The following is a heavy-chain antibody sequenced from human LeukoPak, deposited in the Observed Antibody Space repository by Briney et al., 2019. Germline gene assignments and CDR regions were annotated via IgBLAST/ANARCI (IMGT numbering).Heavy chain of an antibody. CDR1: GFIFSSYG. D-gene: IGHD2-2*01. V-gene: IGHV3-30*02. Sequence: GGSLRLSCSASGFIFSSYGMHWVRQAPGKGLEWVAFIRSDGSIKYYGDSVKGRFTISRDNSKNTLYLQMNSLRPEDTAVYHCTKDRPEAYFDYWGQGTLVTVSS. CDR2: IRSDGSIK. J-gene: IGHJ4*02. CDR3: TKDRPEAYFDY.